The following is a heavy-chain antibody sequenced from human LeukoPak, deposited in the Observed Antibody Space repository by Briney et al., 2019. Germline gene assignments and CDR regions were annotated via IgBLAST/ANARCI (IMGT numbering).Heavy chain of an antibody. CDR2: ISSNGGST. J-gene: IGHJ4*02. CDR1: GFMLSNYA. D-gene: IGHD3-9*01. Sequence: GGSLRLSCTSSGFMLSNYAIHWVRQAPGKGLEYVSVISSNGGSTYYADSVRGRFTISRDNSKNTLYLQMGSLRSDDTAVYYCARDPNIRYFDWSRFDYWGQGSLVTVSS. V-gene: IGHV3-64*02. CDR3: ARDPNIRYFDWSRFDY.